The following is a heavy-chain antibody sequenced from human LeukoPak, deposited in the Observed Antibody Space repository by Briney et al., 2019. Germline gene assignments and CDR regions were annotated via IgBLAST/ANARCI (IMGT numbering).Heavy chain of an antibody. CDR1: GYTFTSYG. CDR2: ISAYNGNT. Sequence: ASVKVSCKASGYTFTSYGISWVRQAPGQGLEWMGWISAYNGNTNYAQKLQGRVTMTTDTSTSTAYMELRSLGSDDTAVYYCARDRISSALLGEQQAYCYGMDVWGQGTTVTVSS. J-gene: IGHJ6*02. V-gene: IGHV1-18*01. D-gene: IGHD6-13*01. CDR3: ARDRISSALLGEQQAYCYGMDV.